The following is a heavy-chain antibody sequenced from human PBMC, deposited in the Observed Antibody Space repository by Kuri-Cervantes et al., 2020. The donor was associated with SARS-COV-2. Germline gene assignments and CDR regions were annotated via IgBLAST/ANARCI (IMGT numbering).Heavy chain of an antibody. D-gene: IGHD3-22*01. CDR3: ARGESPTTYYYDSNYYFDY. CDR1: GYTFTNYG. CDR2: IIPIFGTA. Sequence: SVKVSCKASGYTFTNYGITWVRQAPGQGLEWMGGIIPIFGTANYAQKFQGRVTITADESTSTAYMELSSLRSEDTAVYYCARGESPTTYYYDSNYYFDYWGQGTLVTVSS. J-gene: IGHJ4*02. V-gene: IGHV1-69*13.